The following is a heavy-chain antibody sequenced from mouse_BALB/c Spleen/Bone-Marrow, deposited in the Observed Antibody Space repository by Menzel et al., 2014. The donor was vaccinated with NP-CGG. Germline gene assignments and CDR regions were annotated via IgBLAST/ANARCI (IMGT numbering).Heavy chain of an antibody. Sequence: QVHVKQSGAELVKPGASVKLSCKASGYTFTSYWMHWVKQRPGQGLEWIGGMDPNTGRTDYNKKFKSQVSLTVDKSSSTAYMHLSSLTSEDSAVYYCARINGYDYWGQGTTLTVSS. D-gene: IGHD2-2*01. CDR3: ARINGYDY. CDR2: MDPNTGRT. V-gene: IGHV1S81*02. J-gene: IGHJ2*01. CDR1: GYTFTSYW.